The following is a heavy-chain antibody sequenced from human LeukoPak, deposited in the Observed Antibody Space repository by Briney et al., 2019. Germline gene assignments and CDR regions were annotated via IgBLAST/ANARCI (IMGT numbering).Heavy chain of an antibody. V-gene: IGHV1-8*01. Sequence: AGSVKVSCKASGYTFTSYDINWVRQPTGQGGEWMGWMNPNSGNTDYAQKFQGRVHMTRNTSISTAYMELSSLRSEDKAVYYCAREVATDYYYYYGMDVWGQGTTVTVSS. CDR2: MNPNSGNT. D-gene: IGHD5-12*01. J-gene: IGHJ6*02. CDR3: AREVATDYYYYYGMDV. CDR1: GYTFTSYD.